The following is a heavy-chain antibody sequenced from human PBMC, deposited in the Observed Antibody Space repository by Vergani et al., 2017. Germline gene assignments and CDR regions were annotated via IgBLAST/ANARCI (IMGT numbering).Heavy chain of an antibody. CDR3: AKSIAVAGDYFDY. J-gene: IGHJ4*02. CDR1: GYTFTGYY. CDR2: INPNSGGT. Sequence: QVQLVQSGAEVKKPGSSVKVSCKASGYTFTGYYMHWVRQAPGQGLEWMGWINPNSGGTNYAQKFQGRVTMTRDTSISTAYMELNSLRAEDTAVYYCAKSIAVAGDYFDYWGQGTLVTVSS. V-gene: IGHV1-2*02. D-gene: IGHD6-19*01.